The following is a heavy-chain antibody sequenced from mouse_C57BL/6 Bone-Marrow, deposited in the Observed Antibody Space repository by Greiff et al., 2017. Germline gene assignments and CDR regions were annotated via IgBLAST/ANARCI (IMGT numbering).Heavy chain of an antibody. CDR3: ARSGREWLPPDY. J-gene: IGHJ2*01. V-gene: IGHV1-81*01. D-gene: IGHD2-2*01. Sequence: QVQLQQSGAELARPGASVKLSCKASGYTFTSYGISWVKQRTGQGLEWIGEIYPRSGNTYYNAKFKGKATLTADKSSSTAYMELRSLTSEDSAVYFCARSGREWLPPDYWGQGTTLTVSS. CDR1: GYTFTSYG. CDR2: IYPRSGNT.